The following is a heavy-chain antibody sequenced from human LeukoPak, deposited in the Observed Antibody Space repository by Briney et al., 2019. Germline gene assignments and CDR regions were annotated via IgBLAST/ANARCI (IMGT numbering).Heavy chain of an antibody. CDR1: GGTFSSYA. CDR2: IIPIFGTA. CDR3: ARAFYGDYPYYYGMDV. Sequence: ASVKVSCKASGGTFSSYAISWVRQAPGQGLEWMGGIIPIFGTANYAQKFQGRVTITTDESTSTAYMELSSLRSEDTAVYYCARAFYGDYPYYYGMDVWGQGTTVTVSS. J-gene: IGHJ6*02. D-gene: IGHD4-17*01. V-gene: IGHV1-69*05.